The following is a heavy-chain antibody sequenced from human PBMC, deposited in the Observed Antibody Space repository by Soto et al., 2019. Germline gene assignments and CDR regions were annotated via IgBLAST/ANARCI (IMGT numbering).Heavy chain of an antibody. D-gene: IGHD3-16*01. CDR3: AQDRTEILGISH. CDR1: GFTFINYS. Sequence: GGSLRLSCAASGFTFINYSMSWVRQAPGKGLEWVSTISGSGGTTYYADSVKGRFTISRDNSKNTLYLQMNTLRAEDTAVYYCAQDRTEILGISHWGQGTLVTVSS. CDR2: ISGSGGTT. J-gene: IGHJ4*02. V-gene: IGHV3-23*01.